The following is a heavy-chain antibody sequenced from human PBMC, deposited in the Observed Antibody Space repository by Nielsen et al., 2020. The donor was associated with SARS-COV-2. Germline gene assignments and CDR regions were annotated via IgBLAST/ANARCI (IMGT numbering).Heavy chain of an antibody. CDR1: GGSISSGDYY. CDR2: IYYSGST. D-gene: IGHD2-2*01. J-gene: IGHJ6*02. V-gene: IGHV4-30-4*01. Sequence: SETLSLTCTVSGGSISSGDYYWSWIRQPPGKGLEWIGYIYYSGSTYYNPSLKSRVTISVDTSKNQFSLKLSSVTAADTAVYYCARVPRYCSSTSCYHYYYYGMDVWGQGTTVTVSS. CDR3: ARVPRYCSSTSCYHYYYYGMDV.